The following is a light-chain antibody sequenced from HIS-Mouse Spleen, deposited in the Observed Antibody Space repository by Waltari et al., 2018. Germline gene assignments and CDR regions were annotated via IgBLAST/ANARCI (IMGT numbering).Light chain of an antibody. V-gene: IGLV2-23*01. Sequence: PGQSITISCTGTSSDVWSYNLVSWYQQHPGKAPKLMIYEGSKRPSGVSNRFSGSKSGNTASLTISGLQAEDEADYYCCSYAGSSTYWVFGGGTKLTVL. J-gene: IGLJ3*02. CDR1: SSDVWSYNL. CDR2: EGS. CDR3: CSYAGSSTYWV.